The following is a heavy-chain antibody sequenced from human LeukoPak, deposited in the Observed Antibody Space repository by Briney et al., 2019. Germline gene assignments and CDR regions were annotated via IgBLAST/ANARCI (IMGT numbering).Heavy chain of an antibody. Sequence: SETLSLTCTVSGGSISSYYWSWLRQPPGKGLEWIGYIYYSGSTNYNPSLKSRVTISVDTSKNQFSLKLSSVTAADTAVYYCARPAENDAFDIWGQGTMVTVSS. CDR2: IYYSGST. CDR3: ARPAENDAFDI. CDR1: GGSISSYY. V-gene: IGHV4-59*08. J-gene: IGHJ3*02.